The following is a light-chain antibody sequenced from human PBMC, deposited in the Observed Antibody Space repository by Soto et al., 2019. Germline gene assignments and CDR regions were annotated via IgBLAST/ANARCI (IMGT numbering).Light chain of an antibody. CDR2: DVN. CDR3: CSYIGSYSYV. CDR1: SSDVGNYNS. J-gene: IGLJ1*01. Sequence: QSVLTQPRSVSGSPGQSVTISCTGTSSDVGNYNSVSWYQHHPGKAPKLMIYDVNKWPSGVPDRFSGSKSGNTASLTTSGLQAEDEADYYCCSYIGSYSYVFGTGTKGTVL. V-gene: IGLV2-11*01.